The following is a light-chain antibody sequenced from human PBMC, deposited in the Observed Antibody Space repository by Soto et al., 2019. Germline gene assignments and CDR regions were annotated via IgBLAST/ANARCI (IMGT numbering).Light chain of an antibody. J-gene: IGLJ2*01. CDR2: DVS. CDR3: SSYTISSPHVV. Sequence: QSALTQPASVSGYPGQSITISCTGTSSDVGGYNYVSWYQQHPGKAPKLMIYDVSNRPSGVSNRFSGSKSGNTASLTISGLQAEDEADYYCSSYTISSPHVVFGGGTKLTVL. CDR1: SSDVGGYNY. V-gene: IGLV2-14*01.